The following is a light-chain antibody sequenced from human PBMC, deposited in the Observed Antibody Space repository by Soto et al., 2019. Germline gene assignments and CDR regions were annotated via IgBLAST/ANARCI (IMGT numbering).Light chain of an antibody. Sequence: DIQMTQSPSTLSASVGDRVTITCRASQSISYWLSWYQQKPGKAPNLLIYKASSLQSGVPSRFSGSGSGTEFTLTISRLQPDDSATYYCQQYNSYWTFGKGTKVDI. CDR3: QQYNSYWT. CDR2: KAS. CDR1: QSISYW. V-gene: IGKV1-5*03. J-gene: IGKJ1*01.